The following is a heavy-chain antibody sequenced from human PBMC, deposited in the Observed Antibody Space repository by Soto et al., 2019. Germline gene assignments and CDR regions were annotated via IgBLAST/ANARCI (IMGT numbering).Heavy chain of an antibody. CDR1: RFTFSSYW. V-gene: IGHV3-7*01. J-gene: IGHJ4*01. CDR3: GGAGTAARRTAYFDN. Sequence: PGGSLRLSCAATRFTFSSYWMSWVRQAPGKWLEWVANIKQDGSEKYYVDSVKGRFTISRDNAKNSLYLQMNSLRAEDTAVYYCGGAGTAARRTAYFDNWGQETLVTISS. CDR2: IKQDGSEK. D-gene: IGHD6-6*01.